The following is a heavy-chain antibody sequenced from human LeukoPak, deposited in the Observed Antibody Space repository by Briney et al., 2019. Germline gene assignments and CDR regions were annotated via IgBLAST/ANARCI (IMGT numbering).Heavy chain of an antibody. Sequence: SETLSLTCTVSVGSITSSSYYWGWIRQAPGKGLEWIGSIYYSGSTYYNPSLKSRVTISVDTSKNQFSLKLSSVTAADTAVYYCARATQTYYYDSSGFRGIGAFDIWGQGTMVTVSS. CDR1: VGSITSSSYY. V-gene: IGHV4-39*07. J-gene: IGHJ3*02. CDR2: IYYSGST. D-gene: IGHD3-22*01. CDR3: ARATQTYYYDSSGFRGIGAFDI.